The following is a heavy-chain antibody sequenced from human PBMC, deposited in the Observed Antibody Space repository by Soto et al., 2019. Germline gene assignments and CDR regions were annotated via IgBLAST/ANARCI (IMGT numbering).Heavy chain of an antibody. Sequence: QVQLQQWGAGLLKPSETLSLNCAVNGGSLSGYYWRWIRQPPGKGLEWIGEIKDGGRTNYSPSPQSRATISSDTSNNPFSLRLYPVTAADTGVYYCARGQEGVVATHWDQGTLVTVSS. CDR2: IKDGGRT. J-gene: IGHJ4*02. CDR1: GGSLSGYY. D-gene: IGHD5-12*01. CDR3: ARGQEGVVATH. V-gene: IGHV4-34*01.